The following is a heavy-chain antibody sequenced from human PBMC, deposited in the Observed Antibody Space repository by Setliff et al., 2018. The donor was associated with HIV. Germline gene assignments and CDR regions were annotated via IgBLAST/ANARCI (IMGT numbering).Heavy chain of an antibody. CDR3: AKGGYYDSTGYYYYYLYYLDE. V-gene: IGHV1-69*13. J-gene: IGHJ6*03. D-gene: IGHD3-22*01. Sequence: SVKVSCKASGDTFNSYAISWVRQAPGQGLEWMGGVIPIFGTANYAQKFQGRVTITADESTSTAYMELSSLRSEDTAVYYCAKGGYYDSTGYYYYYLYYLDEWGRGTTVTVSS. CDR2: VIPIFGTA. CDR1: GDTFNSYA.